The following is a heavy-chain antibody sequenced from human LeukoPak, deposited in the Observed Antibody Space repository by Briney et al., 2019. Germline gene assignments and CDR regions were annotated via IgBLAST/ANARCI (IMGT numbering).Heavy chain of an antibody. J-gene: IGHJ3*01. CDR3: ARGDYYDRAFDV. CDR2: IKGDGSET. CDR1: GFTLSTYW. V-gene: IGHV3-7*01. Sequence: GGALRLSCAASGFTLSTYWMNWVRQAPGKGLEGVADIKGDGSETYYVDSVKGRFTISRDNAKNSLYLHMRSLRAEDTAVYYCARGDYYDRAFDVWGQGTMVTVS. D-gene: IGHD3-22*01.